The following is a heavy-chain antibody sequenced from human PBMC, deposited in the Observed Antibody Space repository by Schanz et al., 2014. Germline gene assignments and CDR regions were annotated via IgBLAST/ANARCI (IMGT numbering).Heavy chain of an antibody. CDR3: ARKMKLGVYGGKGHDSLDI. V-gene: IGHV3-20*04. CDR1: GFSFGNYG. D-gene: IGHD4-17*01. J-gene: IGHJ3*02. CDR2: INWSDGGST. Sequence: EVQLFESGGGLVQPGGSLRLSCEASGFSFGNYGMSWVRQVPGKGLEWVSRINWSDGGSTGYADSMRGRFTISRDNAKITLYMQMNTLRAEDTAVYYCARKMKLGVYGGKGHDSLDIWGHGTMVTVSS.